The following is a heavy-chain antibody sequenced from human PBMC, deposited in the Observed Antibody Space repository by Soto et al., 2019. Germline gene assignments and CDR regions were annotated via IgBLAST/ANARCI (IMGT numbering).Heavy chain of an antibody. J-gene: IGHJ3*02. CDR2: IYPGDSDT. V-gene: IGHV5-51*01. CDR1: GYSFTSYW. Sequence: GESLKISCKGSGYSFTSYWIGWVRQMPGKGLEWMGIIYPGDSDTRYSPSFQGQVTISADKSISTAYLQWSSLKASDTAMYYCARSPSVLRYFDWPGAFDIWGQGTMVTVSS. CDR3: ARSPSVLRYFDWPGAFDI. D-gene: IGHD3-9*01.